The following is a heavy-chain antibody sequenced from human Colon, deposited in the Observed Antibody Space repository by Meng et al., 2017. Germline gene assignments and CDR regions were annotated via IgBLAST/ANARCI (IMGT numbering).Heavy chain of an antibody. V-gene: IGHV4-30-4*01. J-gene: IGHJ4*02. CDR3: ARNPVIPDARTFDF. Sequence: QVQLHESGPGVVKPSQTLSLTCTISGVSINTADYYWNWIRQSPGKGLEWLGYIHSSGNTYYTPSLKSRLTMSLDTSKNQFSLRLTSVTAADTAVYYCARNPVIPDARTFDFWGQGALVTVSS. CDR2: IHSSGNT. CDR1: GVSINTADYY. D-gene: IGHD2-2*01.